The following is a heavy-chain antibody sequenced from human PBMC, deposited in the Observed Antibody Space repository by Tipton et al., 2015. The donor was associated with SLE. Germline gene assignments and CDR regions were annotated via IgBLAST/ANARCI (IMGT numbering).Heavy chain of an antibody. CDR2: LNYNGGA. CDR3: ARIAIAPAMGEYYFDS. V-gene: IGHV4-59*08. Sequence: TLSLTCSVPGGSITNKYWSWIRQPPGKGLEWIGYLNYNGGATYSPSLKSRVTTSVDTSKNQFSLNLNSVTAADTAVYYCARIAIAPAMGEYYFDSWGQGTLVTVSP. J-gene: IGHJ4*02. CDR1: GGSITNKY. D-gene: IGHD2-2*01.